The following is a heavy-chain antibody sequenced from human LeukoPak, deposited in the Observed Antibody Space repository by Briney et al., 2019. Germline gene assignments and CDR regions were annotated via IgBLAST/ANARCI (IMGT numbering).Heavy chain of an antibody. CDR1: RFTFSSYV. CDR3: ARDFSITMVRGVMIPNWFDP. CDR2: ISTSSSYI. V-gene: IGHV3-21*01. Sequence: GGSLRLSCAASRFTFSSYVTKWVRQVPGKGLEWVSSISTSSSYIYYADSVKGRFTISRDNAKNSLYLQMNSLRAEDTAVYYCARDFSITMVRGVMIPNWFDPWGQGTLVTVSS. J-gene: IGHJ5*02. D-gene: IGHD3-10*01.